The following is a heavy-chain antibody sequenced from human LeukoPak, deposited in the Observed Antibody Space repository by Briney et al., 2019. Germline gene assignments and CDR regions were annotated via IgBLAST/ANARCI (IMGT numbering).Heavy chain of an antibody. CDR2: IKSKTDGGTT. CDR3: TTLLWFGELPIDY. Sequence: GGSLRLSCAASGFTFSNAWMSWVRQAPGKGLEWVGRIKSKTDGGTTDYAAPVRGRFTISRDDSKNTLYLQMNSLKTEDTAVYYCTTLLWFGELPIDYWGQGTLVTVSS. CDR1: GFTFSNAW. J-gene: IGHJ4*02. V-gene: IGHV3-15*01. D-gene: IGHD3-10*01.